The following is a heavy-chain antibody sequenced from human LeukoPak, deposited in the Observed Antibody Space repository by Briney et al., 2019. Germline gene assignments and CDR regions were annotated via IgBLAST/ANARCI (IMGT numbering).Heavy chain of an antibody. V-gene: IGHV3-20*04. D-gene: IGHD6-13*01. J-gene: IGHJ6*03. CDR3: ARDLRIAAAADYYYYYMDV. CDR2: INWNGGST. CDR1: GFTFDDYG. Sequence: GGSLRLSCAASGFTFDDYGMSWVRQAPGKGLEWVSGINWNGGSTGYADSVKGRFTISRDNAKNSLYLQMNSLRAEDTALYYCARDLRIAAAADYYYYYMDVWGKGTTVTVSS.